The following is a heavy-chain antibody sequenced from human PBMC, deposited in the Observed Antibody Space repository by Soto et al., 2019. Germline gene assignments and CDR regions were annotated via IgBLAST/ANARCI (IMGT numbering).Heavy chain of an antibody. D-gene: IGHD6-19*01. CDR2: ISAFNGDT. V-gene: IGHV1-18*01. CDR1: GYSFQRYG. J-gene: IGHJ4*02. CDR3: ARDSPISGLLGGNY. Sequence: QVRLVQSGAEVKRPGASVKVSCKASGYSFQRYGISWVRQAPGQGLEWVGWISAFNGDTKYAQRLQDRVSITTDTSTDTAHMELRSLRSDDTAIYYCARDSPISGLLGGNYWGQGTLVTVSS.